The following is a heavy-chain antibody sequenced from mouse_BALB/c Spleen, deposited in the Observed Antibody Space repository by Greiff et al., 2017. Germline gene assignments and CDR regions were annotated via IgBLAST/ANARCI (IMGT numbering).Heavy chain of an antibody. J-gene: IGHJ3*01. CDR2: INPNNGGT. CDR1: GYTFTEYT. D-gene: IGHD2-2*01. V-gene: IGHV1-18*01. CDR3: ARAPRINDGYDGWFAY. Sequence: EVQLQQSGPELVKPGASVKISCKTSGYTFTEYTMHWVKQSHGKSLEWIGGINPNNGGTSYNQKFKGKATWTVDKSSSTAYMELRSLTSEATAVYYCARAPRINDGYDGWFAYWGQGTLVTVSA.